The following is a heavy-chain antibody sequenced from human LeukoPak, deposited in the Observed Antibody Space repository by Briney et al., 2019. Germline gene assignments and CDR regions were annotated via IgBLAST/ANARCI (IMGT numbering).Heavy chain of an antibody. Sequence: GGSLRLSCAASGFTFSSYWMSWVRQAPGKGLEWVANIKQDGSEKYYVDSVKGRFTISRDNAKNSLYLQMNSLRAEDTAVYYCARGKGGGLSSYAEYFQHWGQGTLVTVSS. CDR2: IKQDGSEK. CDR1: GFTFSSYW. V-gene: IGHV3-7*01. J-gene: IGHJ1*01. CDR3: ARGKGGGLSSYAEYFQH. D-gene: IGHD2-15*01.